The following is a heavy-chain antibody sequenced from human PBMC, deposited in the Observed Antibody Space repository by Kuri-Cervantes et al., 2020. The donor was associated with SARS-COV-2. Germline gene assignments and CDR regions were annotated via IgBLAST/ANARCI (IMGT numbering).Heavy chain of an antibody. CDR1: GGSISSYY. CDR3: ARHSETAYFDTSGSFDP. V-gene: IGHV4-59*08. Sequence: SETLSLTCTVSGGSISSYYWSWIRQPPGKGLEWIGYIYYSGSTNYNHSLRSRVTISVDTSKNQFSLKLSSVTAADTAVYYCARHSETAYFDTSGSFDPWGQGTLVTVSS. J-gene: IGHJ5*02. CDR2: IYYSGST. D-gene: IGHD3-22*01.